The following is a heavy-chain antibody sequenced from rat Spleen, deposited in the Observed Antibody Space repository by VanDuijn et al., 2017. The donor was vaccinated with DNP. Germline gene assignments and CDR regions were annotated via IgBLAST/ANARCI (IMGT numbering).Heavy chain of an antibody. V-gene: IGHV3-1*01. CDR3: ARWSDYFDY. J-gene: IGHJ2*01. Sequence: EVQLQESGPGLVKPSQSLSLTCSVTGYSIISTYWGWIRKFPGNKMEWVGHISYSGGTSYNPSLKSRISITRDTSKNQFFLHLNSVTTEDTATYYCARWSDYFDYWGQGVMVTVSS. CDR2: ISYSGGT. CDR1: GYSIISTY.